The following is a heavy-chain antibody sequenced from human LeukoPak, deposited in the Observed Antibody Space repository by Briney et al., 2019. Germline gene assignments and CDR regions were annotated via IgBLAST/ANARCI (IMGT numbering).Heavy chain of an antibody. CDR2: LSGTGSDI. J-gene: IGHJ6*03. Sequence: GGSLRLSCAASGFTFSNYAMNWVRQAPGKALEWVSALSGTGSDIHYADSVKGRFTITRDNSENTLYLQMNSLRAEDTAVYYCAKYSGYDKGGYYYYYMDVWGKGTTVTVSS. CDR3: AKYSGYDKGGYYYYYMDV. CDR1: GFTFSNYA. V-gene: IGHV3-23*01. D-gene: IGHD5-12*01.